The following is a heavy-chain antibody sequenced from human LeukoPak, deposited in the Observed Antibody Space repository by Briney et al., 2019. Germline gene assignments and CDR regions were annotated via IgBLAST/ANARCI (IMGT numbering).Heavy chain of an antibody. CDR1: GFTVSSNH. D-gene: IGHD3-10*02. J-gene: IGHJ6*04. Sequence: GGSLRLSCAASGFTVSSNHMSWVRQAPGKGLEWVSVIDTGGNTYYADSVKGRFTISRDNAKNSLYLQMNSLRAEDTAVYYCAELGITMIGGVWGKGTTVTISS. V-gene: IGHV3-66*01. CDR3: AELGITMIGGV. CDR2: IDTGGNT.